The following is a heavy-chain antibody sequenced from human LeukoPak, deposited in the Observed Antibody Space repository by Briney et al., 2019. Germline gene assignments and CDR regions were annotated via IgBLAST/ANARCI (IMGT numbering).Heavy chain of an antibody. V-gene: IGHV1-18*01. J-gene: IGHJ4*02. CDR3: ARVVGTYYDILTGYYIEGLFDY. CDR2: ISAYNGNT. CDR1: GYTFTSYG. Sequence: ASVKVSCKASGYTFTSYGISWVRQAPGQGLEWMGWISAYNGNTNYAQKLQGRVTMTTDTSTSTAYMELRSLRSDDTAVYYCARVVGTYYDILTGYYIEGLFDYWGQGTLVTVSS. D-gene: IGHD3-9*01.